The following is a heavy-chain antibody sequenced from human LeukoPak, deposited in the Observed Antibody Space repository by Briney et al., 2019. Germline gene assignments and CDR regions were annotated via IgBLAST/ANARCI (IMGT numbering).Heavy chain of an antibody. CDR1: GFTFSSYW. Sequence: PGGSLRLSCAASGFTFSSYWMHWVRQAPGKGLGGVSRINNDGGVTTYADSVKGRFNISRDNAKNTLYLQMNSLRAEDTAVYYCARAGWFDPWGQGTLVTVSS. CDR3: ARAGWFDP. J-gene: IGHJ5*02. D-gene: IGHD3-10*01. CDR2: INNDGGVT. V-gene: IGHV3-74*01.